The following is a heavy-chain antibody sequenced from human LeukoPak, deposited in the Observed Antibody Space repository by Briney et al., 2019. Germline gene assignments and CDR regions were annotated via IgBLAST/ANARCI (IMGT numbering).Heavy chain of an antibody. Sequence: GGSLRLSCAASGFTFSSYWMCWVRQAPGKGLEWVANIKQDGSEKYYVDSVKGRFTISRDNAKNSLYLQMNSLRAEDTAVYYCARQTYYYGSGSYGPSDYWGQGTLVTVSS. D-gene: IGHD3-10*01. CDR3: ARQTYYYGSGSYGPSDY. J-gene: IGHJ4*02. CDR2: IKQDGSEK. V-gene: IGHV3-7*04. CDR1: GFTFSSYW.